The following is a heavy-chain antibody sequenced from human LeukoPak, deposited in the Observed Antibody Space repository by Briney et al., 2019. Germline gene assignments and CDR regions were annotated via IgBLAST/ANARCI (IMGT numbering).Heavy chain of an antibody. CDR3: ARQGGSGYYFDH. D-gene: IGHD3-22*01. J-gene: IGHJ4*02. Sequence: ASVKVSCKASGYTFTSYAMHWVRQAPGQRLEWMGWINAGNGNTKFSQKFQDRVTITRDTSASTAYMELSSLRSEDTAVYYCARQGGSGYYFDHWGQGTLVTVSS. CDR2: INAGNGNT. CDR1: GYTFTSYA. V-gene: IGHV1-3*01.